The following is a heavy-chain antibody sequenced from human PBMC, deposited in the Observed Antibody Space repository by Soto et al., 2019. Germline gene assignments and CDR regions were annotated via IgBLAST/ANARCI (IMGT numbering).Heavy chain of an antibody. CDR3: TRHLGPYYDFWSGYPGYYYYMDV. CDR1: GFTFSGSA. Sequence: GGSLRLSCAASGFTFSGSAMHWVRQASGKGLEWVGRIRSKANSYATAYAASVKGRFTISRDDSKNTAYLQMNSLKTEDTAVYYCTRHLGPYYDFWSGYPGYYYYMDVWGKGTTVTVSS. D-gene: IGHD3-3*01. J-gene: IGHJ6*03. CDR2: IRSKANSYAT. V-gene: IGHV3-73*01.